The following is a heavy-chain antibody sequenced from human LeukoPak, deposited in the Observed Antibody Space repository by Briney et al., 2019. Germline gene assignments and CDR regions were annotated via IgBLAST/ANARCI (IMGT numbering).Heavy chain of an antibody. V-gene: IGHV3-64*01. Sequence: PGVSLRLSCAAPGXTFRSYGMHWVRQSPGKGREYVAAISSNGGSTDYANSVKGRFTISRDTSKNTLYVQMGSLRAEDMAVYYCARISSSYDYDYWGQGTLVTVSS. D-gene: IGHD6-6*01. CDR2: ISSNGGST. J-gene: IGHJ4*02. CDR3: ARISSSYDYDY. CDR1: GXTFRSYG.